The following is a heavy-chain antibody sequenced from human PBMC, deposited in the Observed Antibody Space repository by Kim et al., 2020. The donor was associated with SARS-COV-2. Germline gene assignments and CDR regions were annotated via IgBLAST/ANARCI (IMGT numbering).Heavy chain of an antibody. CDR3: ARDQGILTGYIY. CDR2: ISSSSSYI. V-gene: IGHV3-21*01. CDR1: GFTFSSYS. D-gene: IGHD3-9*01. Sequence: GGSLRLSCAASGFTFSSYSMNWVRQAPGKGLEWVSSISSSSSYIYYADSVKGRFTISRDNAKNSLYLQMNSLRAEDTAVYYCARDQGILTGYIYWGQGTLVTVSS. J-gene: IGHJ4*02.